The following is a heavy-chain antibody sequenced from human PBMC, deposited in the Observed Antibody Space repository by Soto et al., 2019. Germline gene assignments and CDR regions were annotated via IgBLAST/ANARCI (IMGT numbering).Heavy chain of an antibody. CDR3: AKTPLRVGPIDY. V-gene: IGHV3-23*01. D-gene: IGHD2-15*01. CDR2: ISGRGDNT. Sequence: DVQLLDSGGCLVQPGGSLRLSCAASGFIFSNYVMSWVRQTPGKGLEWVSGISGRGDNTYYADSVKGRFTVSRDNSKNTLYLQMDSLRAEDTAVYYCAKTPLRVGPIDYLGQGTLVTVSS. J-gene: IGHJ4*02. CDR1: GFIFSNYV.